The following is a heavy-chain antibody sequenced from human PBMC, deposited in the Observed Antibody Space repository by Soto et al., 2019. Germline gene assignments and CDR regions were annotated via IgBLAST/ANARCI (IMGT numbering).Heavy chain of an antibody. CDR3: ARAYPLN. J-gene: IGHJ1*01. Sequence: EVQLVESGGGLVQPGNSLRLSCAASGFTFSGHFMTWVRQAPGKGLEWVANINEDGSEKYYVDSVKGRFTISRDNAKNSLYLQLNSLRVEETAVYYCARAYPLNWGQRTLVTVSS. CDR2: INEDGSEK. CDR1: GFTFSGHF. V-gene: IGHV3-7*03.